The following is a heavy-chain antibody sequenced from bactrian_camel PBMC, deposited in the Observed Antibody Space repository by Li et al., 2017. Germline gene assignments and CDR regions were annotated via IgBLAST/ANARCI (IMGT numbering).Heavy chain of an antibody. CDR1: GFTSSRAY. V-gene: IGHV3-2*01. J-gene: IGHJ6*01. D-gene: IGHD2*01. CDR2: IYTDGSGP. Sequence: HVQLVESGGGLVQPGDSLRLSCKFSGFTSSRAYMSWVRQAPGKGLEWVSSIYTDGSGPYCADSVKGRFIVSRDNAKNTVYLQMNSLKSEDTALYYCATDRDCSGGYCYFGLGFWGQGTQVTVS. CDR3: ATDRDCSGGYCYFGLGF.